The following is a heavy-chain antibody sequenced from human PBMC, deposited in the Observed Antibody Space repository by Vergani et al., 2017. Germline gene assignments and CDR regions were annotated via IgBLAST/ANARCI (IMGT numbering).Heavy chain of an antibody. J-gene: IGHJ3*02. CDR3: AHVGVDDDMLTGYEHDAFDI. D-gene: IGHD3-9*01. CDR2: IYWDDDK. Sequence: QITLKESGPTLVKPTQTLTLTCTFSGFSLSTSGVGVGWIRPPPGKALEWLALIYWDDDKHYSPSLKSRLTITKDTSKNQVVLTMTNMDPVDTATYYCAHVGVDDDMLTGYEHDAFDIWGQGTMVTGSS. V-gene: IGHV2-5*02. CDR1: GFSLSTSGVG.